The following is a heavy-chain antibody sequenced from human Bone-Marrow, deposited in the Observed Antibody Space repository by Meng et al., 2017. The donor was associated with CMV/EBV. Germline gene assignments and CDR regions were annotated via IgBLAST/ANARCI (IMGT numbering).Heavy chain of an antibody. V-gene: IGHV3-48*04. CDR1: GFTFSSYS. J-gene: IGHJ4*02. D-gene: IGHD3-22*01. CDR2: ISSSSSTI. Sequence: GESLKISCAASGFTFSSYSMNWVRQAPGKGLEWVSYISSSSSTIYYADSVKGRFTISRDNAKNSLYLQMNNLRAEDTAVYYFARDEYDSSGLFDYWGQGTLVSVSS. CDR3: ARDEYDSSGLFDY.